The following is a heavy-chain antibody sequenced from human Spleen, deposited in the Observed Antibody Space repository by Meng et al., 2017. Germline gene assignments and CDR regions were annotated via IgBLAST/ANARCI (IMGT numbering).Heavy chain of an antibody. J-gene: IGHJ6*02. CDR1: GYSFTSYW. D-gene: IGHD4-17*01. CDR3: ARLGATVTNIDYGYSYYAMDV. CDR2: IYPGNSDT. V-gene: IGHV5-51*01. Sequence: GESLKISCKGSGYSFTSYWIGWVRQMPGKGLEWMGIIYPGNSDTRYSPSFQGQVTISADKSISTAYLQWSSLKASDTAIYYCARLGATVTNIDYGYSYYAMDVWGQGTTVTVSS.